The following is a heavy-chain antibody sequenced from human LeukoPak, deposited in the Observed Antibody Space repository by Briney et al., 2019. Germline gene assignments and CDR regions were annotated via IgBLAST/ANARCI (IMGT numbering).Heavy chain of an antibody. CDR2: IYQSGRT. D-gene: IGHD4-17*01. CDR1: GDSITSGTFS. V-gene: IGHV4-30-2*01. J-gene: IGHJ5*02. Sequence: SETLSLTCAVSGDSITSGTFSWSWIRQPPGKGLEWIGYIYQSGRTFYTLSLRSRVAISVDRSKNQFSLRLTSVTAADTAVYYCSRGVMNGDYSWFDPRGQGTLVIVSS. CDR3: SRGVMNGDYSWFDP.